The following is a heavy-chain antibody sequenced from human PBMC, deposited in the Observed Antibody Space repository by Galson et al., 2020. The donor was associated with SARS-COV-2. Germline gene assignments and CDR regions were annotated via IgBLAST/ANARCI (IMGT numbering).Heavy chain of an antibody. D-gene: IGHD3-9*01. V-gene: IGHV6-1*01. CDR1: GDSVSSNSAA. CDR3: ARDNSVWVEATIFGMDV. J-gene: IGHJ6*02. CDR2: TYYRSKWYN. Sequence: SQTLSLTCAISGDSVSSNSAAWNWIRQSPSRDLEWLGRTYYRSKWYNDYAVSVKSRITINPDTSKNQFSLQLNSVTPEDTAVYYCARDNSVWVEATIFGMDVWGQGTTVTVSS.